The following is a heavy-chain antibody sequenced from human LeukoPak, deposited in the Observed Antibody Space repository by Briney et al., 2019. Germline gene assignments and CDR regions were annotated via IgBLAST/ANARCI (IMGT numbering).Heavy chain of an antibody. CDR3: AKGDGDYVWGYFDY. D-gene: IGHD4-17*01. J-gene: IGHJ4*02. Sequence: PGGSLRLSCAASGFTFSSYRMSWVRQAPGKGLEWVANINQDGSEKDYVDSVKGRFTISRDNSKNTLYLQMNSLRAEDTAVYYCAKGDGDYVWGYFDYWGQGTLVTVSS. V-gene: IGHV3-7*03. CDR1: GFTFSSYR. CDR2: INQDGSEK.